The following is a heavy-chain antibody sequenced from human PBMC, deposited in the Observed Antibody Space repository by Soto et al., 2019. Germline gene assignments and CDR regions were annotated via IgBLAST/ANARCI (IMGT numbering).Heavy chain of an antibody. CDR1: GFTFSTNS. CDR2: ISGGGDST. CDR3: SKWDGYGDQ. V-gene: IGHV3-23*01. D-gene: IGHD5-12*01. J-gene: IGHJ5*02. Sequence: EVQLLESGGGLVQPGGSLRLSCAASGFTFSTNSMTWVRQAPGKGLEWVCGISGGGDSTHYADSVKGRFTISIDNSKNMVYLQMNSLPADDTAVYFCSKWDGYGDQWGQGTLVTVSS.